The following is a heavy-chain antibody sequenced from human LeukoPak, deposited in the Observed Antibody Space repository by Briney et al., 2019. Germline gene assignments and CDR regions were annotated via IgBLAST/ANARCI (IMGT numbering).Heavy chain of an antibody. Sequence: GGSLRLSCAASGFTFSSYWMSWVRQAPGKGLEWVSYMTSSSTIYYGDSVKGRFTISRDNAKNSLYLQMNSLRAEDTAVYYCTRRGASTGGLDYWGQGTLVTVSS. D-gene: IGHD1-1*01. V-gene: IGHV3-48*01. CDR1: GFTFSSYW. J-gene: IGHJ4*02. CDR3: TRRGASTGGLDY. CDR2: MTSSSTI.